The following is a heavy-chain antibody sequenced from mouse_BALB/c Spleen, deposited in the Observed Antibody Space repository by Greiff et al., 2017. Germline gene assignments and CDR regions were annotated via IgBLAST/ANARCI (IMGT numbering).Heavy chain of an antibody. CDR3: ARSLLRLRTFDY. CDR2: INPGSGGT. Sequence: QVQLQQSGAELVRPGTSVKVSCKASGYAFTNYLIEWVKQRPGQGLEWIGVINPGSGGTNYNEKFKGKATLTADKSSSTAYMQLSSLTSEDSAVYYCARSLLRLRTFDYWGQGTTLTVSS. V-gene: IGHV1-54*01. D-gene: IGHD1-2*01. CDR1: GYAFTNYL. J-gene: IGHJ2*01.